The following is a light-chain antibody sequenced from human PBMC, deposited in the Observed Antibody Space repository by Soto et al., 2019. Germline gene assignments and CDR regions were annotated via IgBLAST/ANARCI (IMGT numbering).Light chain of an antibody. CDR2: GAS. CDR3: QQYNNWPLT. CDR1: QSVSDN. Sequence: EIVMTQSPATLSVSPGERVTLSCRASQSVSDNLAWYQQKPGQAPWLLIYGASTRATGIPARFSGSGSGTEFTLTISSLQSEDFAVYYWQQYNNWPLTVGGGTKVEIK. V-gene: IGKV3-15*01. J-gene: IGKJ4*01.